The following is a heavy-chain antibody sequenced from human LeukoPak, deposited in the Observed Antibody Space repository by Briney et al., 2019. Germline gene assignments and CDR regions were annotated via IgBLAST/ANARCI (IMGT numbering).Heavy chain of an antibody. CDR1: GFTFSSNW. CDR2: IKQDGREK. Sequence: GGSLRLSCVVSGFTFSSNWMSWPRQAPGKGLEWVANIKQDGREKYYVDSVKGRFTISRDNAKNSLYLQMNSLRAEDTAVYYCARARGMDVWGQGTTVTVSS. J-gene: IGHJ6*02. CDR3: ARARGMDV. V-gene: IGHV3-7*05.